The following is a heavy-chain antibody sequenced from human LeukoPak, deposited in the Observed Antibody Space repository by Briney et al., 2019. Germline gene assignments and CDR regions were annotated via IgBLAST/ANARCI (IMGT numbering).Heavy chain of an antibody. J-gene: IGHJ4*02. D-gene: IGHD3-3*01. CDR3: AREGGFYRPLDY. V-gene: IGHV4-4*02. CDR1: GGSVASTNW. CDR2: VHLDGTT. Sequence: QVRLQESGPRLVKPSETLSLTCGVSGGSVASTNWWTWVRQPPGQGLEWIGEVHLDGTTNYNPSLKSRLTMSVDLSENHISLTLTSVTAADTAVYYCAREGGFYRPLDYSGQGTLVTVSS.